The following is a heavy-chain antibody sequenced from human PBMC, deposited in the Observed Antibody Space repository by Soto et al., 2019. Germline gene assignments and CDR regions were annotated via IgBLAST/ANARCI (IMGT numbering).Heavy chain of an antibody. CDR1: GFTFSSYA. V-gene: IGHV3-30-3*01. Sequence: GGSLRLSXAASGFTFSSYAMHWVRQAPGKGLEWVAVISYDGSNKYYADSVKGRFTISRDNSKNTLYLQMNSLRAEDTAVYYCARDQSIAARYFDYWGQGTLVTVSS. J-gene: IGHJ4*02. CDR2: ISYDGSNK. CDR3: ARDQSIAARYFDY. D-gene: IGHD6-6*01.